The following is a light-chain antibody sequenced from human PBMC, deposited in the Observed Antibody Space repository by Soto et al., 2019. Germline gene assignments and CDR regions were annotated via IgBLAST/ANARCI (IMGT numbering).Light chain of an antibody. V-gene: IGKV1-5*01. CDR3: QQYESYSPLT. CDR1: QSISSW. J-gene: IGKJ4*01. CDR2: DAS. Sequence: DIQMTQSPATLSASVGDRVTITCRASQSISSWLAWYQQKPGKAPKLLIYDASSLESGVPSTFSGSGSGTEFTLTISSLQSEDFAVYYCQQYESYSPLTFGGGTKVDI.